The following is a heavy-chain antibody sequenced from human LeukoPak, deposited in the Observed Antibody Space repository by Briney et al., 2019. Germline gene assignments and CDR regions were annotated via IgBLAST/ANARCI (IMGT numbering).Heavy chain of an antibody. Sequence: ASVNVSYKASGYTFTSYGISGVRQAAGQGVEGMGWINVYNGNTNYAQKLQGRVTMTTDTSTSTAYMELRSLRSDDTAVYYCARAEVWGGIRKYNWFDPWGQGTLVTVSS. V-gene: IGHV1-18*04. CDR2: INVYNGNT. CDR3: ARAEVWGGIRKYNWFDP. D-gene: IGHD3-10*01. J-gene: IGHJ5*02. CDR1: GYTFTSYG.